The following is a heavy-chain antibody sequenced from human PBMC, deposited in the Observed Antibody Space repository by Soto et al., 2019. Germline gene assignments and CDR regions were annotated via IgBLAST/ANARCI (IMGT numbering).Heavy chain of an antibody. D-gene: IGHD4-17*01. Sequence: ASVKVSCKASGYTFTSYYMHWVRQAPGQGLEWMGIINPSGGSTSYAQKFQGRVTMTTDTSTSTAYMELRSLRSDDTAVYYCARVGGDYVPRFSSFDYWGQGTLVTVSS. CDR2: INPSGGST. CDR3: ARVGGDYVPRFSSFDY. V-gene: IGHV1-46*01. CDR1: GYTFTSYY. J-gene: IGHJ4*02.